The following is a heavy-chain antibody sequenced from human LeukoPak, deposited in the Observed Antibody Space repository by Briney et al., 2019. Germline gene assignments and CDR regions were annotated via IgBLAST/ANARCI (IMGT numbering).Heavy chain of an antibody. CDR3: ASYFVGNGGRGY. J-gene: IGHJ4*02. V-gene: IGHV4-30-4*01. D-gene: IGHD3-10*02. CDR2: VYDSWNN. CDR1: GDSINSGNSH. Sequence: SETLSLTCTVSGDSINSGNSHWTWIRQPPGKGLEWLGSVYDSWNNYYNPSLESRITMSVDTSKNQYSLELSSVIAADTAVYYCASYFVGNGGRGYWGQGALVTVSS.